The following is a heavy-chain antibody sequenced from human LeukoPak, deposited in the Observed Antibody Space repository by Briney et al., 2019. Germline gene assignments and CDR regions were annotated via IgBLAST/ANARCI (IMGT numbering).Heavy chain of an antibody. J-gene: IGHJ5*02. CDR2: IYYTGST. CDR3: AREVIVEVVTARVFDP. Sequence: SETLSLTCTVSGGSISSYYWSWIRQPPGKGPEWIGYIYYTGSTNYNPSLKSRVTMSADTSKNQFSLKLSSVTAADTAVYYCAREVIVEVVTARVFDPWGQGTLVTVSS. D-gene: IGHD2-21*02. V-gene: IGHV4-59*01. CDR1: GGSISSYY.